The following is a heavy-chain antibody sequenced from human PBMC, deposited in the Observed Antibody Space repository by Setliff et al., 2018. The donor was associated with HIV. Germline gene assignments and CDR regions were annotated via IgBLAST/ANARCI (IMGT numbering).Heavy chain of an antibody. D-gene: IGHD6-13*01. J-gene: IGHJ4*02. V-gene: IGHV3-23*01. Sequence: GGSLRLSCAASGFTFSNAWMSWVRQAPGKGLEWVSTISFSIDGTYYADSVKGRFTISRDNSKNTLYLQMNSLRAEDTAVYYCARAIPLVPVDYWGQGTLVTVSS. CDR1: GFTFSNAW. CDR2: ISFSIDGT. CDR3: ARAIPLVPVDY.